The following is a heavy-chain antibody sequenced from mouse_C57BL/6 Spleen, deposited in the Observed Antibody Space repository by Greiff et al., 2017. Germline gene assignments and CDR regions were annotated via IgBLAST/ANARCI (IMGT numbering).Heavy chain of an antibody. CDR2: INPNNGGT. Sequence: EVQLQQSGPELVKPGASVKMSCKASGYTFTDYNMHWVKQSHGKSLEWIGYINPNNGGTSYNQKFKGKATLTVNKASSTAYMELRSLTSEDSAVYYGASAPYYCGSSYDWYYDVWGTGTTVTVSS. V-gene: IGHV1-22*01. CDR1: GYTFTDYN. D-gene: IGHD1-1*01. J-gene: IGHJ1*03. CDR3: ASAPYYCGSSYDWYYDV.